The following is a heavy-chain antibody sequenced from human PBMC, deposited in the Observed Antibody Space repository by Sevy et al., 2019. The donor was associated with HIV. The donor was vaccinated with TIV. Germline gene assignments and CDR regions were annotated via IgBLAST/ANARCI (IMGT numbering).Heavy chain of an antibody. J-gene: IGHJ5*02. CDR1: GFTFSSYD. CDR2: ISYDGSNK. V-gene: IGHV3-30*18. CDR3: AKGYSSGPYNWFDP. Sequence: GGSLRLSCAASGFTFSSYDMHWVCQAPGKGLEWVAVISYDGSNKYYADSVKGRFTISRDNSKNTLYLQMNSLRAEDTAVYYCAKGYSSGPYNWFDPWGQGTLVTVSS. D-gene: IGHD6-19*01.